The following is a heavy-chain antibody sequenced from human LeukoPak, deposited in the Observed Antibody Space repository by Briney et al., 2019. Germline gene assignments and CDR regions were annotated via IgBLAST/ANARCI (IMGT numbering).Heavy chain of an antibody. CDR2: IYHSGST. V-gene: IGHV4-38-2*02. J-gene: IGHJ4*02. CDR3: ARCPSSAPTSDY. CDR1: GYSISSGYY. Sequence: SETLSLTCTVSGYSISSGYYWGWIRQPPGKGLEWIGSIYHSGSTYYNPSLKSRVTISVDTSKNQFSLKLSSVTAADTAVYYCARCPSSAPTSDYWGQGTLVTVSS.